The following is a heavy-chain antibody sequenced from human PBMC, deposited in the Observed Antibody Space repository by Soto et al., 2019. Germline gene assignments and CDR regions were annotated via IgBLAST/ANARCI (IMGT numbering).Heavy chain of an antibody. D-gene: IGHD3-22*01. CDR1: GVSISSNIYY. CDR3: ASQHYYDSSGYYVVY. CDR2: IHYSGST. V-gene: IGHV4-39*01. Sequence: SETLSLNCTVSGVSISSNIYYWGWIRQPRGKGLEWIWNIHYSGSTYYDSSLQSRVTISIDTSKNQFSLKLSSVTATDTAVYYCASQHYYDSSGYYVVYWGQGTLVTVS. J-gene: IGHJ4*02.